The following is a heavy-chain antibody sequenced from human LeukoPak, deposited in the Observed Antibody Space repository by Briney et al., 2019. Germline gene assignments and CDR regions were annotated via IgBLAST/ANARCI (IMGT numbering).Heavy chain of an antibody. D-gene: IGHD3-22*01. CDR3: ARTRITMIVGLASRFDY. V-gene: IGHV3-7*01. CDR1: GFIFSSYA. J-gene: IGHJ4*02. Sequence: GGSLRLSCAASGFIFSSYAIHWVRQAPGKGLEWVANIKQDGSEKYYVDSVKGRFTISRDNAKNSLYLQMNSLRAEDTAVYHCARTRITMIVGLASRFDYWGQGTLVTVSS. CDR2: IKQDGSEK.